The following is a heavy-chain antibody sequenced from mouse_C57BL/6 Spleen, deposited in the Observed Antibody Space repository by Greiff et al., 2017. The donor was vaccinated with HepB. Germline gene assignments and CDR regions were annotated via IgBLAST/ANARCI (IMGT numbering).Heavy chain of an antibody. CDR2: IYPGDGDT. V-gene: IGHV1-82*01. Sequence: VKLMESGPELVKPGASVKISCKASGYAFSSSWMNWVKQRPGKGLEWIGRIYPGDGDTNYNGKFKGKATLTADKSSSTAYMQLSSLTSEDSAVYFCALYYYGSSHFDYWGQGTTLTVSS. J-gene: IGHJ2*01. CDR3: ALYYYGSSHFDY. CDR1: GYAFSSSW. D-gene: IGHD1-1*01.